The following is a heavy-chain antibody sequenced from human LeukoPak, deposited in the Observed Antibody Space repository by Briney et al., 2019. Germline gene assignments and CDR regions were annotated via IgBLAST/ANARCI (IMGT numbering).Heavy chain of an antibody. CDR3: AKDHGCSSISCYKAFDY. Sequence: GGSLRLSCKASGFTFSSHGMNWVRQAPGKGLEWVAFIRYDGSNKYYADSVKGRFTISRDNSKNTLYLQMSSLRAEDTAVYYCAKDHGCSSISCYKAFDYWGQGNLVTVSS. D-gene: IGHD2-2*02. V-gene: IGHV3-30*02. CDR1: GFTFSSHG. J-gene: IGHJ4*02. CDR2: IRYDGSNK.